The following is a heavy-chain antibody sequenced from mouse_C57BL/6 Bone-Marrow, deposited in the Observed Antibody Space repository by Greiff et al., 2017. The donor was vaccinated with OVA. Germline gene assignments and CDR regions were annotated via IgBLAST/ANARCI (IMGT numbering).Heavy chain of an antibody. J-gene: IGHJ3*01. V-gene: IGHV7-3*01. D-gene: IGHD2-3*01. Sequence: EVKLVESGGGLVQPGGSLSLSCAASGFTFTDYYMSWVRQPPGKALEWLGFIRHKANGYTTEYSASVKGRFTISRDNSQSILYLQMNALRAEDSATYYCARCLYDGYYGFAYWGQGTLVTVSA. CDR2: IRHKANGYTT. CDR1: GFTFTDYY. CDR3: ARCLYDGYYGFAY.